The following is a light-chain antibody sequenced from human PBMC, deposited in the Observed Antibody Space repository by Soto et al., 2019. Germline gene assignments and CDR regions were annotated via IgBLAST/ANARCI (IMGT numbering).Light chain of an antibody. J-gene: IGKJ4*01. CDR1: QSVSSY. CDR3: QQRSNWPFT. Sequence: EIMLTQSPATLSLSPGERGTLSCRASQSVSSYLAWYQQKPGQAPRLLIYDASNRATGIPARFSGSGSGTDFTLTISSLEPEDFAVYYCQQRSNWPFTFGGGTKVEIK. V-gene: IGKV3-11*01. CDR2: DAS.